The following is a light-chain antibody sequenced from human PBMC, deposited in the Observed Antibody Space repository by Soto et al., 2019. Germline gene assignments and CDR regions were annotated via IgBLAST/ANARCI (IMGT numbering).Light chain of an antibody. J-gene: IGKJ1*01. CDR1: QSIRYY. CDR3: QHHNSYSQT. V-gene: IGKV1-5*01. CDR2: GAS. Sequence: DSELTQAAAVLFASVGDRVTITCRASQSIRYYLAWYQQMPGKAPKLLIYGASSLQSGVPSRFSGSGSGTEFTLTISSLQPDDFATYFCQHHNSYSQTFGQGTKVDI.